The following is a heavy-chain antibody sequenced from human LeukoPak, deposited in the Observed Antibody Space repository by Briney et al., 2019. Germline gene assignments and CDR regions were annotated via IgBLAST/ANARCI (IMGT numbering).Heavy chain of an antibody. CDR3: AKNDSEPGCSSTSCYLNY. Sequence: GGSLRLSCAASGFTFSSYAMSCVGQAPGKGLEWVSALIGSGGSTYYAGSVKGRFTISRDNSKNTLYLQMNSLRAEDTAVYYCAKNDSEPGCSSTSCYLNYWGQGTLVTVSS. CDR2: LIGSGGST. J-gene: IGHJ4*02. CDR1: GFTFSSYA. V-gene: IGHV3-23*01. D-gene: IGHD2-2*01.